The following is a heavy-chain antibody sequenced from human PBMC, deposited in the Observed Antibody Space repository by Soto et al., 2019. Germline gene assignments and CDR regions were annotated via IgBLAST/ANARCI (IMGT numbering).Heavy chain of an antibody. CDR3: AHRQSQGQWLLLDY. D-gene: IGHD6-19*01. J-gene: IGHJ4*02. CDR2: IYWNDDK. V-gene: IGHV2-5*01. Sequence: QITLKESGPTLVKPTQTLTLTCTFSGFSLSTSGVGVGWIRQPPGKALEWLALIYWNDDKRYSPSPKSRLTITKDTSKNQVVLTMTNMDPVDTATYYCAHRQSQGQWLLLDYWGQGTLVTVSS. CDR1: GFSLSTSGVG.